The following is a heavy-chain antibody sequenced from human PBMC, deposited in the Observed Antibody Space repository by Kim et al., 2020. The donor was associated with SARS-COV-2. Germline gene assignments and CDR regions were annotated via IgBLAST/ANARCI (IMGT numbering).Heavy chain of an antibody. CDR1: GGSFSGYY. CDR2: INHSGST. D-gene: IGHD6-25*01. Sequence: SETLSLTCAVYGGSFSGYYWSWIRQPPGKGLEWIGEINHSGSTNYNPSLKSRVTISVDTSKNQFSLKLSSVTAADKAVYYCAREGIAADYGMDVWGQGTTVTVSS. CDR3: AREGIAADYGMDV. V-gene: IGHV4-34*01. J-gene: IGHJ6*02.